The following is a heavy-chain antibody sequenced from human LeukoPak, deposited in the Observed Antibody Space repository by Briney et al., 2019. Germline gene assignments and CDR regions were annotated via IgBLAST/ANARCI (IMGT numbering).Heavy chain of an antibody. D-gene: IGHD6-13*01. CDR1: GGSFSGHY. J-gene: IGHJ3*02. CDR2: IYYSGST. CDR3: AAGIAAAGTVFYAFDI. Sequence: SETLSLTCAVYGGSFSGHYWTWLRQPPGKGLEWIGSIYYSGSTYYNPSLKSRVTISVDTSKNQFSLKLSSVTAADTAVYYCAAGIAAAGTVFYAFDIWGQGTMVTVSS. V-gene: IGHV4-34*01.